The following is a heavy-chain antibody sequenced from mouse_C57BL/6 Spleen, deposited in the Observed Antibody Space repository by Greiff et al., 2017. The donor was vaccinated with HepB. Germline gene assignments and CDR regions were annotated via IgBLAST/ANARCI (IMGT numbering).Heavy chain of an antibody. CDR3: ARGHDGSY. Sequence: VQLQQSGAELARPGASVKLSCKASGYTFTSYGISWVKQRTGQGLEWIGEIYPRSGNTYYNEKFKGKATLTADKSSSTAYMELRSLTSEDSAVYFCARGHDGSYGGQGTTLTVSS. CDR1: GYTFTSYG. CDR2: IYPRSGNT. J-gene: IGHJ2*01. V-gene: IGHV1-81*01. D-gene: IGHD2-3*01.